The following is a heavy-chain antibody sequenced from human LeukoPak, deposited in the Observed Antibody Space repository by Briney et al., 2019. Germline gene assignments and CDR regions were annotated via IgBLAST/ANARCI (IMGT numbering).Heavy chain of an antibody. CDR3: AKVAEMGTILGKFDN. CDR1: GFTFSSYA. Sequence: HPGGSLRPSCAASGFTFSSYAMSWVRQAPGKGLEWVSAISGNGGRTYYGDSVKGRFTISRDNSKNTLYLQMNSLRAEDTAVFYCAKVAEMGTILGKFDNWGQGTLVTVSS. V-gene: IGHV3-23*01. J-gene: IGHJ4*02. D-gene: IGHD5-24*01. CDR2: ISGNGGRT.